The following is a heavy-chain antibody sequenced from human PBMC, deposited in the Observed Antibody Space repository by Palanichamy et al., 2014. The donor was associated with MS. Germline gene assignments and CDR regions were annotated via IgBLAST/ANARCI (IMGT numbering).Heavy chain of an antibody. J-gene: IGHJ6*03. D-gene: IGHD2-15*01. CDR3: AKDPGVVAVHYMDV. CDR1: GFTFSSYA. V-gene: IGHV3-30-3*01. CDR2: ISSDGSNK. Sequence: QVQLVESGGGVVQPGRSLRLSCAASGFTFSSYAMHWVRQAPGKGLEWVAVISSDGSNKYNADSVKGRFTISRDNSENTLYLQMNSLRAEDTAVYYCAKDPGVVAVHYMDVWGEGTTVTVSS.